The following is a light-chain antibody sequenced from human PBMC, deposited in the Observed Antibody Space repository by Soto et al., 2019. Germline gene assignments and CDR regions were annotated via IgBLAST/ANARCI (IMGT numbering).Light chain of an antibody. CDR2: DAS. J-gene: IGKJ4*01. CDR1: PGSDNF. CDR3: QKCRTAPFT. V-gene: IGKV1-27*01. Sequence: DSQMTQSPSSLSAFVGDRVTITFRASPGSDNFFAWYQQKPGQVPTLLIYDASTLQSGVPSRFSGSGSGTDFTLTISSLQPEDVATYYCQKCRTAPFTFGGGTQVEI.